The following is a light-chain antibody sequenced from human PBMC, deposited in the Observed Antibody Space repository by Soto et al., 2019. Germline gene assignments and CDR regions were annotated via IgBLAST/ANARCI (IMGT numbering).Light chain of an antibody. Sequence: EIVMTQSPATLSVSPGERVTLFCRASQSIYEKLAWYQQKPGQTPRLVIYDTSTRATGTPGRFSGSGSGTEFTLTISSLQSEDFAVYYCQQYNRWPLTFGGGTKVDIK. CDR3: QQYNRWPLT. CDR2: DTS. CDR1: QSIYEK. J-gene: IGKJ4*01. V-gene: IGKV3-15*01.